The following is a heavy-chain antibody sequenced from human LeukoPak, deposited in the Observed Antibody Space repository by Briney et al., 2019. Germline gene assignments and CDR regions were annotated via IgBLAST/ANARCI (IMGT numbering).Heavy chain of an antibody. CDR3: ARGGVRGQLRIDY. V-gene: IGHV4-34*01. D-gene: IGHD2-2*01. CDR1: GGSFSGYY. J-gene: IGHJ4*02. CDR2: INHSGST. Sequence: SETLSLTCAVYGGSFSGYYCSWIRQPPGKGLEWIGEINHSGSTNYNPSLKSRVTISVDTSKNQFSLKLSSVTAADTAVYYCARGGVRGQLRIDYWGQGNLVTVSS.